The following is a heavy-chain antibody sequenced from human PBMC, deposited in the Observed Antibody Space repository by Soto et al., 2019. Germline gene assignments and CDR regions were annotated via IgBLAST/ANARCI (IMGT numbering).Heavy chain of an antibody. CDR1: GGSISSSSYY. Sequence: PSETLSLTCTVSGGSISSSSYYWGWIRQPPGKGLEWIGSIYYDGSAYYNPSLKSRVTISVDTSKNQFSLKLTSVTAADTAVYYCARAVWFSLDYWGQGTLVTVSS. J-gene: IGHJ4*02. CDR3: ARAVWFSLDY. CDR2: IYYDGSA. D-gene: IGHD3-10*01. V-gene: IGHV4-39*01.